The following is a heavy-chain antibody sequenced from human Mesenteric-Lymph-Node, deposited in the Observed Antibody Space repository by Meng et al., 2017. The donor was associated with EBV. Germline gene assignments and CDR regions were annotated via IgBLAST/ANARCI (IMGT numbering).Heavy chain of an antibody. J-gene: IGHJ2*01. V-gene: IGHV4-30-4*01. Sequence: QVPLQESGPGLVKPSEPLSLTCTVSGASISSGGYYWNWIRQSPGKGLELIGYIFYGGYTYYNLSLKSRVTISVDVSKNQFSLKLTSVTAADTAVYYCARMEFTYSWYFDLWGRGTLVTVSS. CDR2: IFYGGYT. CDR1: GASISSGGYY. CDR3: ARMEFTYSWYFDL. D-gene: IGHD1-1*01.